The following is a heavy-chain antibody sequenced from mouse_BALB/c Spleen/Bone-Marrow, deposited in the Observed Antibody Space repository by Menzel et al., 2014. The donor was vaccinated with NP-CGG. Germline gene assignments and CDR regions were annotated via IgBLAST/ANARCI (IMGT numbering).Heavy chain of an antibody. CDR2: ISTYYGDA. CDR1: GYTFTDYA. Sequence: QVQLKQSGAELVRPGVSVKISCKGSGYTFTDYAMHWVQQSPAKSLEWIGVISTYYGDASYNQKFKGKATMTVDKSSSTAYMELARLTSEDSAIYYCASGNYYYAMDYWGQGTSVTVSS. CDR3: ASGNYYYAMDY. J-gene: IGHJ4*01. D-gene: IGHD2-1*01. V-gene: IGHV1S137*01.